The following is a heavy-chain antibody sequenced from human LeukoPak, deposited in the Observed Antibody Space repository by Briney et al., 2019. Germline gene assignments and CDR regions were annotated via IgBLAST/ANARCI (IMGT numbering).Heavy chain of an antibody. Sequence: SETLSLTCTLSGGSISSYYWSWIRQPPGKGLEWIGYIYYSGSTNYNPSLKSRVTISVDTSKNQFSLKLKSVTAADTAVYYCARGGDVAVYWGQGTLVTVSS. V-gene: IGHV4-59*01. CDR3: ARGGDVAVY. CDR2: IYYSGST. D-gene: IGHD2-21*02. J-gene: IGHJ4*02. CDR1: GGSISSYY.